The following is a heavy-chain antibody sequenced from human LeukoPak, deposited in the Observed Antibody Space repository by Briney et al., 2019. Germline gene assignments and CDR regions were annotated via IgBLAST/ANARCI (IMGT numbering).Heavy chain of an antibody. D-gene: IGHD4-17*01. J-gene: IGHJ4*02. CDR3: ARENGDYEDY. CDR1: GGSISSYY. V-gene: IGHV4-59*01. Sequence: SETLSLTCTVSGGSISSYYRSWIRQPPGKGLEWIGYIYYSGSTNYNPSLKSRVTISVDTSKNQFSLKLSSVTAADTAVYYCARENGDYEDYWGQGTLVTVSS. CDR2: IYYSGST.